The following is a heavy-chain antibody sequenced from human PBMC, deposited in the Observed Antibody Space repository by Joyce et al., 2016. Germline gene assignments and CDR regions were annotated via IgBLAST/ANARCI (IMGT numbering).Heavy chain of an antibody. V-gene: IGHV3-23*01. CDR3: AKLNWEDAVNK. CDR2: FHNSGGRT. Sequence: EVQLLESGGGLVQPGGSLRLSCAASGFTLSNYAMSWVRQTPGKGLEWVSAFHNSGGRTYYADSVKGRFTVSRDNSKNTLYLQMNSRRAEDTALYYCAKLNWEDAVNKWGRGTLVTVAS. CDR1: GFTLSNYA. J-gene: IGHJ4*02. D-gene: IGHD7-27*01.